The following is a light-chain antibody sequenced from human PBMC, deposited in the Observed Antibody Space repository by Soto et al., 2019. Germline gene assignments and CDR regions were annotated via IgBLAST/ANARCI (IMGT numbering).Light chain of an antibody. CDR3: MQALQSLT. Sequence: EIVMTQSPLTLPVTPGEPASISCRPSQSLLYNNTYNYLDWYVQKPGQSPQLLIYFGSNRAPGVPDRFSGSGSGTDFTLKINRVEAEDVGNYYCMQALQSLTFGQGTRLEIK. V-gene: IGKV2-28*01. CDR2: FGS. CDR1: QSLLYNNTYNY. J-gene: IGKJ5*01.